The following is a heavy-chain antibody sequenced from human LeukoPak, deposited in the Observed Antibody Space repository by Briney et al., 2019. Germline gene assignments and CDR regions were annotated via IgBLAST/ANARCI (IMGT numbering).Heavy chain of an antibody. CDR1: GFIFSSYV. J-gene: IGHJ4*02. CDR2: ISVGGGDT. D-gene: IGHD5-12*01. V-gene: IGHV3-23*01. Sequence: PGGSLRLSREASGFIFSSYVMGWVRQAPGKGLEWVSSISVGGGDTFTADSVKGRFTISRDNSKNTLYLQMNSLRAEDTAVYYCAKRRPQFGVATRYGYYFDYWGQGTLVTVSS. CDR3: AKRRPQFGVATRYGYYFDY.